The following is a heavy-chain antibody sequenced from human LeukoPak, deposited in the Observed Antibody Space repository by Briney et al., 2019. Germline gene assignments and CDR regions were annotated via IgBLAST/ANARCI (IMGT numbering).Heavy chain of an antibody. CDR2: IWFVGSNK. V-gene: IGHV3-30*02. Sequence: PGGSLRLSCAASGLTFSAYGMHWVRRAPGNGLEWVAFIWFVGSNKYYADSVKGRFTISRDNSKNTLYLQMNSLRLEDTAVFYCAKECGGVCSDDYWGQGTLVTVSS. CDR3: AKECGGVCSDDY. CDR1: GLTFSAYG. J-gene: IGHJ4*02. D-gene: IGHD2-21*02.